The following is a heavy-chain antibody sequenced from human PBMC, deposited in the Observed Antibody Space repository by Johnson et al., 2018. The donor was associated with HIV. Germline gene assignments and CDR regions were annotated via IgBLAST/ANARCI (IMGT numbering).Heavy chain of an antibody. Sequence: VQLVESGGGVVRPGGSLRLSCAASGFTFDDYGMSWVRQAPGKGLEWVSGINWNGGSIGYADSVKGRFTISRDNAKNSLYLQMNSLRAEDTALYYCAIDCGGDCYSGSGAFDIWGQGTMVIVSS. D-gene: IGHD2-21*01. CDR2: INWNGGSI. CDR3: AIDCGGDCYSGSGAFDI. J-gene: IGHJ3*02. V-gene: IGHV3-20*04. CDR1: GFTFDDYG.